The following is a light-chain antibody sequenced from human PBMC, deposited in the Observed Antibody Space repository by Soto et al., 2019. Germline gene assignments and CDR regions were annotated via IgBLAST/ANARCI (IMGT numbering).Light chain of an antibody. CDR1: QAIRNY. Sequence: DIQMTQSPSSLSASVGDGVTITCQASQAIRNYLNWYQQKPGKAPKLLIYDASNLETGVQSRFSGSGSGTLFTSTTSSLQSKDIATYFCQQYEHFPGTFGPATKVDVK. CDR3: QQYEHFPGT. J-gene: IGKJ3*01. V-gene: IGKV1-33*01. CDR2: DAS.